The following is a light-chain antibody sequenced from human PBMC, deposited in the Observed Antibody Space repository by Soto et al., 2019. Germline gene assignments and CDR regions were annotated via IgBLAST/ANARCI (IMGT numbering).Light chain of an antibody. CDR3: QQSSNWPLVT. J-gene: IGKJ3*01. CDR1: QSVSTY. Sequence: EIVLTQSPATLSLSPGERATLSCRASQSVSTYLAWYQQRPGQPPRLLIYDASSRATGIPARFSGSGSGTDFTLTISSLETEDFAVYYCQQSSNWPLVTFGPGTRVDV. V-gene: IGKV3-11*01. CDR2: DAS.